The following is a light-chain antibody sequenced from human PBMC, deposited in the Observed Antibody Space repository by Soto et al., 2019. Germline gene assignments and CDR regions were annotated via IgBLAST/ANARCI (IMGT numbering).Light chain of an antibody. V-gene: IGKV3D-15*01. CDR1: QSVSSY. Sequence: EIVLTQSPGTLSLSPGERATLSCRASQSVSSYLAWYQQKPGQAPRLLIYGASSRATGIPDRFSGSGSGTDFTLTISSLQSEDFAVYYCQQYHNWPPQYTFGQGTKLQIK. CDR3: QQYHNWPPQYT. J-gene: IGKJ2*01. CDR2: GAS.